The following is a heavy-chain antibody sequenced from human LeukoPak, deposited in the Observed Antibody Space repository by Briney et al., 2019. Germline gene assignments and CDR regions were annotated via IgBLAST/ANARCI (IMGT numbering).Heavy chain of an antibody. Sequence: PGGSLRLSCGASGFTFSNYWMSWVRQAPGKGLEWVSAISGSGGSTYYADSVKGRFTISRDNSKNTLYLQMNSLRAEDTAVYYCAKDVGASGYWGQGTLVTVSS. D-gene: IGHD4/OR15-4a*01. J-gene: IGHJ4*02. CDR3: AKDVGASGY. V-gene: IGHV3-23*01. CDR2: ISGSGGST. CDR1: GFTFSNYW.